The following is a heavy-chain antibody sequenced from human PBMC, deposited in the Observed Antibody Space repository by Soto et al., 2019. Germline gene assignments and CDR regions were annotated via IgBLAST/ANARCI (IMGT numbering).Heavy chain of an antibody. D-gene: IGHD2-15*01. V-gene: IGHV3-21*01. CDR2: ISSSSSYI. CDR1: GFTFSSYS. CDR3: ARDRHIVVVVAANYWYFDL. J-gene: IGHJ2*01. Sequence: EVQLVESGGGLVKPGGSLRPSCAASGFTFSSYSMNWVRQAPGKGLEWVSSISSSSSYIYYADSVKGRFTISRDNAKNSLYLQMNSLRAEDTAVYYCARDRHIVVVVAANYWYFDLWGRGTLVTVSS.